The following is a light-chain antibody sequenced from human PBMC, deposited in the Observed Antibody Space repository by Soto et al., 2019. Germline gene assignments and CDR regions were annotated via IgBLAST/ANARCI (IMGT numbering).Light chain of an antibody. Sequence: QSALTQPRSVSGSPGQSVTISCTGTSSDVGGYNYVSWYQQHPDKAPKAMIYDVSERPSGVPDRFSGSKSGNTASLTISGLQAEDEADYYCCSYAGSDVVFGGGTKLTVL. CDR1: SSDVGGYNY. CDR3: CSYAGSDVV. V-gene: IGLV2-11*01. J-gene: IGLJ2*01. CDR2: DVS.